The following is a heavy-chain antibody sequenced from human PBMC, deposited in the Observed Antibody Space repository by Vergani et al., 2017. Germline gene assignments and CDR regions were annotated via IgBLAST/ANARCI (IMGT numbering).Heavy chain of an antibody. CDR3: ASRLYYDSSGYYYNYGNFDY. D-gene: IGHD3-22*01. CDR1: GYTFTGYY. CDR2: INPNSGGT. J-gene: IGHJ4*02. V-gene: IGHV1-2*02. Sequence: QVQLVQSGAEVKKPGASVKVSCKASGYTFTGYYMHWVRQAPGQGLEWMGWINPNSGGTNYAQKFQGRVTMTRDTSISTAYMELRRLRSDDTAVYYCASRLYYDSSGYYYNYGNFDYWGQGTLVTVSS.